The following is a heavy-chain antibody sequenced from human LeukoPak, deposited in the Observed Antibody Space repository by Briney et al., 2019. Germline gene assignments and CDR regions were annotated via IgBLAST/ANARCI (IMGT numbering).Heavy chain of an antibody. V-gene: IGHV4-59*01. CDR3: ARDNYADYFDY. Sequence: PSETLSLTCTVSGGSISSYYWSWIRQPPGKGLEWIGYIYYSGSTNYNPSLKSRVTISVDTSKNQFSLKLSSVTAADTAVYYCARDNYADYFDYWGQGTLVTVSS. D-gene: IGHD4-11*01. CDR2: IYYSGST. CDR1: GGSISSYY. J-gene: IGHJ4*02.